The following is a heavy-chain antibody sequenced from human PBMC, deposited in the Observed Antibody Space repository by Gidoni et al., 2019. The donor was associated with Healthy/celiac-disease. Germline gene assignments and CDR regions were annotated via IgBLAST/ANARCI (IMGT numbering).Heavy chain of an antibody. J-gene: IGHJ6*02. Sequence: EVQLVESGGGLVQPGGSLRLSCAASGFTFSSYSMNWVRQAPGKGLEWVSYISSSSSTIYYADSVKGRFTISRDNAKNSLYLQMNSLRDEDTAVYYCAREYYYDPDYGMDVWGQGTTVTVSS. CDR1: GFTFSSYS. CDR3: AREYYYDPDYGMDV. V-gene: IGHV3-48*02. D-gene: IGHD3-22*01. CDR2: ISSSSSTI.